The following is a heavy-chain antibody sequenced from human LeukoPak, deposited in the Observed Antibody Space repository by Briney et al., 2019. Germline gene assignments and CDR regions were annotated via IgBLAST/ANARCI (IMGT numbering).Heavy chain of an antibody. CDR3: AREGSNFDY. J-gene: IGHJ4*02. V-gene: IGHV4-39*02. CDR1: GGSISSSSYY. CDR2: IYYSGST. D-gene: IGHD1-26*01. Sequence: SETLSLTCTVSGGSISSSSYYWGWIRQPPGKGLEWIGSIYYSGSTYYNPPLKSRVTISVDTSKNQFSLKLSSVTAADTAVYYCAREGSNFDYWGQGTLVTVSS.